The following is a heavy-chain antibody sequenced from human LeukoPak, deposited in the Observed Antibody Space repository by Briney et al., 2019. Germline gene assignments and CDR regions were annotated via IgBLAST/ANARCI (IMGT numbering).Heavy chain of an antibody. V-gene: IGHV4-31*03. J-gene: IGHJ6*03. Sequence: SQTLSLTCTVSSGSITSGGYYWNWIRQHPGKGLEWIGYIYYSGSTFYNPSLKSRVTMSVDTSKNQFSLTLSSVTAADTAVYYCARAPKGMTTVRYYYYYYMDVWGKGTTVTVSS. CDR3: ARAPKGMTTVRYYYYYYMDV. D-gene: IGHD4-11*01. CDR1: SGSITSGGYY. CDR2: IYYSGST.